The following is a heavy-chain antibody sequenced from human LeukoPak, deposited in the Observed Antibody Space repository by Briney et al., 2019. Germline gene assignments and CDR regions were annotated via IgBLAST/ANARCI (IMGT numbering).Heavy chain of an antibody. D-gene: IGHD2-15*01. CDR2: IYYSGST. CDR3: ARHSRYCSGGSCLDY. CDR1: GGSINSSSYY. J-gene: IGHJ4*02. Sequence: PSETLSLTCTVSGGSINSSSYYWGWIRQPPGKGLEWIGSIYYSGSTYYNPSLKSRVTISVDTSKNQFSLKLSSVTAADTAVYYCARHSRYCSGGSCLDYWGQGTLVTVSS. V-gene: IGHV4-39*01.